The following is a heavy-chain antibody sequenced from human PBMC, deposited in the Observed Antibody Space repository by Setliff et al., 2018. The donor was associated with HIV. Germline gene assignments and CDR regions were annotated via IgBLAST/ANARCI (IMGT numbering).Heavy chain of an antibody. V-gene: IGHV4-39*07. D-gene: IGHD6-13*01. CDR3: ARVPTSSWYVTTQRTKEYFQH. Sequence: SETLSLTCTVSGGSIKSSSYYWGWIRQPPGKGLEWIGSIYYSGNTYYNPSLKSRVTISTDTSRNQFSLRLSSVTAADTAIYYCARVPTSSWYVTTQRTKEYFQHWGQGTLVTVSS. J-gene: IGHJ1*01. CDR2: IYYSGNT. CDR1: GGSIKSSSYY.